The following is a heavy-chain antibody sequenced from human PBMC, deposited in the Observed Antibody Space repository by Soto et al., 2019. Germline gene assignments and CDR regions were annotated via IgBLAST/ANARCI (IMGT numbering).Heavy chain of an antibody. J-gene: IGHJ6*02. V-gene: IGHV4-39*01. Sequence: PSETLSLTCTVSGCSISSSSYYGGWIRRPPGKGLEWIGSIYYSGSTYYNPSLKSRVTISVDTSKNQFSLKLSSVTAADTAVYYCARSKLLEWLDYYYGMDVWGQGTTVTVSS. CDR2: IYYSGST. CDR3: ARSKLLEWLDYYYGMDV. CDR1: GCSISSSSYY. D-gene: IGHD3-3*01.